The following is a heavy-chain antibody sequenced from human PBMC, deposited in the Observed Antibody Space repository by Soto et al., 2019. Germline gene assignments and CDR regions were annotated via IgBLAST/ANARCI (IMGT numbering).Heavy chain of an antibody. D-gene: IGHD6-13*01. Sequence: QVQLVQSGAEVKKPGASVRVSCKASGYTFTSYYIHWVRQAPGHGPEWMGMISPSSGGTDYAQKFQGRVNTTRDTSTSTVYMELSSLRSEDTAVYYCTRSIITTAGTDAFDLWGQGTLVTVSS. V-gene: IGHV1-46*03. CDR3: TRSIITTAGTDAFDL. CDR2: ISPSSGGT. CDR1: GYTFTSYY. J-gene: IGHJ3*01.